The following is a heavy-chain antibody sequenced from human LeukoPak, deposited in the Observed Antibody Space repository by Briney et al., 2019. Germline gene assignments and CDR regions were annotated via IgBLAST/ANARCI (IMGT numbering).Heavy chain of an antibody. CDR2: IKDDGSEK. V-gene: IGHV3-7*05. J-gene: IGHJ4*01. Sequence: GGSLRLSCVASGFTFSRSWMSWVRQAPGKGLEWVANIKDDGSEKYHSDSVKGRFTISRDNAKNSLYLQINSLRAEDTAVYYCALYNWNSTGDFDYWGPGTLVTVSS. CDR1: GFTFSRSW. D-gene: IGHD1-7*01. CDR3: ALYNWNSTGDFDY.